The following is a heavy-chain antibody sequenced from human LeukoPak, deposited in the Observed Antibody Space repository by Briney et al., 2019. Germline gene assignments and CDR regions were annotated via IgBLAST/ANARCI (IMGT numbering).Heavy chain of an antibody. V-gene: IGHV4-34*01. CDR2: INHSGST. Sequence: SETLSLTCAVYGGSFSGYYGSWIRQPQGKGLEWIGEINHSGSTNYNPSLKSRVTISVDTSKNQFSLKLSSVTAADTAVYYCARGYCSSTSCYVPYWFDPWGQGSLVTVSS. J-gene: IGHJ5*02. D-gene: IGHD2-2*01. CDR3: ARGYCSSTSCYVPYWFDP. CDR1: GGSFSGYY.